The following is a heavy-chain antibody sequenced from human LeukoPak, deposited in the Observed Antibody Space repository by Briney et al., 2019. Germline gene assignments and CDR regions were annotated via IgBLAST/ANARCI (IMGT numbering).Heavy chain of an antibody. Sequence: PGGSLRLSCAASGFTFSSYSMNWVRQAPGKGLEWVSSISSSSSYIYYADSVKGRSTISRDNAKNSLYLQMNSLRAEDTAVYYCARVRAYDSSGYVLAYWGQGTLVTVSA. V-gene: IGHV3-21*01. J-gene: IGHJ4*02. CDR3: ARVRAYDSSGYVLAY. CDR2: ISSSSSYI. D-gene: IGHD3-22*01. CDR1: GFTFSSYS.